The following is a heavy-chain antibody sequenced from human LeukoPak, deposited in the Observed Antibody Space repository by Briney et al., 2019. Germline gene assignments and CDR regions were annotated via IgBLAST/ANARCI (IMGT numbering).Heavy chain of an antibody. J-gene: IGHJ4*02. V-gene: IGHV3-23*01. CDR3: AKEDTKTPFWPGETKVTKGYFDY. D-gene: IGHD4-17*01. Sequence: PGGSLRLSCAASGFTFSSYGMSWVPQAPGTGLEWVSGISGSGGNTYYADSVKGRFTISRDNSKNTLYLQMNSLRAEDTAVYYCAKEDTKTPFWPGETKVTKGYFDYWGQGTLVTVSS. CDR1: GFTFSSYG. CDR2: ISGSGGNT.